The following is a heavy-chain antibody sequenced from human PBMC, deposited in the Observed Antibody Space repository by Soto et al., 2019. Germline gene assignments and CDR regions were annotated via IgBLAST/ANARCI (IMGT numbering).Heavy chain of an antibody. V-gene: IGHV3-30*18. CDR3: AKPDPSYYYDSSGYYTWYYYGMDV. CDR1: GFTFSSYG. Sequence: GGSLRLSCAASGFTFSSYGMHWVRQAPGKGLEWVAVISYDGSNKYYADSVKGRFTISRDNSKNTLYLQMNSLRAEDTAVYYCAKPDPSYYYDSSGYYTWYYYGMDVWGQGTTVTVSS. CDR2: ISYDGSNK. D-gene: IGHD3-22*01. J-gene: IGHJ6*02.